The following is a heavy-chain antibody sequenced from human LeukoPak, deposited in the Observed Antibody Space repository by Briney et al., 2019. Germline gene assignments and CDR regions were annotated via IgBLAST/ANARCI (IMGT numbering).Heavy chain of an antibody. CDR3: ARGTCSGGDCYFVGY. V-gene: IGHV1-2*02. D-gene: IGHD2-21*01. CDR1: GYTFTGYY. Sequence: GASVKVSCKASGYTFTGYYMHWVRQAPGQGLEWMGWINPNSGGTNYAQKFQGRVTMTRDTSISTAYMELSRLRSDDTAVYYCARGTCSGGDCYFVGYWGQGTLVTVSS. CDR2: INPNSGGT. J-gene: IGHJ4*02.